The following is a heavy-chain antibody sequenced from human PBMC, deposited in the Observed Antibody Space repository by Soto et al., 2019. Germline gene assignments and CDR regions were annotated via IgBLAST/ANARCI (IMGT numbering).Heavy chain of an antibody. J-gene: IGHJ6*02. D-gene: IGHD3-10*01. CDR1: GFTLSNYA. V-gene: IGHV3-23*01. CDR2: ISGSGGSS. Sequence: GGSLRLSCAASGFTLSNYAMNWVRQAPGKGLEWVSGISGSGGSSYSADSVKGRFTISRDNSKNTLFLQMNSLRAEDTAMYYCAKSSFGIISLYYYGMDVWGQGTTVTVSS. CDR3: AKSSFGIISLYYYGMDV.